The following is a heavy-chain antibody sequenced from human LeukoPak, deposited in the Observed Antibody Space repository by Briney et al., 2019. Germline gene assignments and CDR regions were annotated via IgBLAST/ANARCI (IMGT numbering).Heavy chain of an antibody. CDR3: ARGGNGGNCFDY. CDR1: GFTFSSYA. Sequence: GRSLRLSCAASGFTFSSYAMHWVRQAPGKGLEWVAVISYDGSNKYYADSVKGRFTISRDNSKNTLYLQMNSLRAEDTAVYYCARGGNGGNCFDYWGQGTLVTVSS. V-gene: IGHV3-30-3*01. J-gene: IGHJ4*02. CDR2: ISYDGSNK. D-gene: IGHD4-23*01.